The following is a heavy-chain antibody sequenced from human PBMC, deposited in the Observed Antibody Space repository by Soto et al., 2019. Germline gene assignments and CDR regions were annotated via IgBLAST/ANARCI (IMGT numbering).Heavy chain of an antibody. CDR1: GFTISTYA. Sequence: GGSLRLSCAASGFTISTYAMTWVRQAPGKGLECVSGVTGSGSQIYYADSVKGRFTIPKDNSKNTLYLQMSSLREEDTALYYCAKDAVYRDGLWLMDSWGQGTLVTVSS. D-gene: IGHD2-21*01. CDR3: AKDAVYRDGLWLMDS. J-gene: IGHJ5*02. V-gene: IGHV3-23*01. CDR2: VTGSGSQI.